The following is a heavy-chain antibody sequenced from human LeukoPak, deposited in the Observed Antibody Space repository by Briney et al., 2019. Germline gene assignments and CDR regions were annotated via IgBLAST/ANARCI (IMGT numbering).Heavy chain of an antibody. CDR3: ALPAKGAFFYYYMEV. Sequence: ASVKVSCKASAYTSPNYGITWVRQAPGRGLEWMGWISTYNGNTQCAQKFQGRLTMTTDTPTKTVYMELRSLRPNDTAVYYCALPAKGAFFYYYMEVWGKGTTVTVSS. J-gene: IGHJ6*03. D-gene: IGHD2-2*01. CDR2: ISTYNGNT. V-gene: IGHV1-18*01. CDR1: AYTSPNYG.